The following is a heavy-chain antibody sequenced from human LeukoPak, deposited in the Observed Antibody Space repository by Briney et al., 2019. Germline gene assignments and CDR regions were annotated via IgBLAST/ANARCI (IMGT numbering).Heavy chain of an antibody. CDR1: GGSFSGYY. CDR3: AREWTTATYFDY. J-gene: IGHJ4*02. D-gene: IGHD4-17*01. Sequence: PSETLSLTCAVYGGSFSGYYWSWIRQPPGKGLEWIGEINHSGSTNYNPSLKSRVTISVDRSKNQFSLKLSSVTAADTAVYYCAREWTTATYFDYWGQGTLVTVSS. CDR2: INHSGST. V-gene: IGHV4-34*01.